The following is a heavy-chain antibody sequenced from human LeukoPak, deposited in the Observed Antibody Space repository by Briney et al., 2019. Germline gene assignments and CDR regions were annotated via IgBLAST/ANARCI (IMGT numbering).Heavy chain of an antibody. CDR1: GGSISSYY. Sequence: SETLSLTCTVSGGSISSYYWSWIRQPPGKGLEWIGYIYYSGSTNYNPSLKSRVTISVDTSKNQFSLKLSSVTAADTAVYYCARDLYYYGSGSYPDYWGQGTLVTVSS. CDR3: ARDLYYYGSGSYPDY. CDR2: IYYSGST. J-gene: IGHJ4*02. D-gene: IGHD3-10*01. V-gene: IGHV4-59*12.